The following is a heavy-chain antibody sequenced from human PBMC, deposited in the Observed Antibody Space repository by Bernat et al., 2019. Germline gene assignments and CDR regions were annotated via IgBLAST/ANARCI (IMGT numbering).Heavy chain of an antibody. CDR3: ARLSDPARSSGWFYFDY. J-gene: IGHJ4*02. CDR2: IYYSGST. V-gene: IGHV4-39*01. CDR1: GGSISSSSYY. D-gene: IGHD6-19*01. Sequence: QLQLQESGPGLVKPSETLSLTCTVSGGSISSSSYYWGWIRQPPGKGLEWIGSIYYSGSTYYNPSLKSRVTISVDTSKNQFSLQLSPVPAADPAVYYCARLSDPARSSGWFYFDYWGQGTLVTVSS.